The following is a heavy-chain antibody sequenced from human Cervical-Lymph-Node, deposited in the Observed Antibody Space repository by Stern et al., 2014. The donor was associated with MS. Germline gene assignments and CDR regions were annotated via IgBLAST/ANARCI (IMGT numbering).Heavy chain of an antibody. V-gene: IGHV7-4-1*02. Sequence: QAQLVQSGSELKKPGTSVKVSCRASGYSFTSYSINWVRQAPGQGLEWMGWINTETGIPTYSQAFTGRFVFSLDTSMNTAFLEITGLKADDTAVYYCARKACTNGCFWLKPWGQGTQVTVSS. CDR2: INTETGIP. CDR3: ARKACTNGCFWLKP. J-gene: IGHJ5*02. CDR1: GYSFTSYS. D-gene: IGHD2-8*01.